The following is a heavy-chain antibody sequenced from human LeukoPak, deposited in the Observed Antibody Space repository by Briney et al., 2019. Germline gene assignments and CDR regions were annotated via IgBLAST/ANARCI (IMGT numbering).Heavy chain of an antibody. CDR2: ISYDGSNK. CDR3: ANTDTAMEYYYYYMDV. D-gene: IGHD5-18*01. CDR1: GFTFSSYG. J-gene: IGHJ6*03. V-gene: IGHV3-30*18. Sequence: GGSLRLSCAASGFTFSSYGMHWVRQAPGKGLEWVAVISYDGSNKYYADSVKGRFTISRDNSKNTLYLQMNSLRAEDTAVYYCANTDTAMEYYYYYMDVWGKGTTVTISS.